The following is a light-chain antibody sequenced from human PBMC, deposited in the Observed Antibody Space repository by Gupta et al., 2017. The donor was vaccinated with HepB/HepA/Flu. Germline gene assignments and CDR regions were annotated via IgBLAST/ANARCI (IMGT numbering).Light chain of an antibody. CDR1: QTISRY. CDR3: QQSYSFRRT. Sequence: DIQMTQSPSSLSASVGDRVTITCRASQTISRYLNWYQQEPGKAPKLLIYAASTLHSGVPSRFSGSASGTDFTLTISSLQPEDFVTYYCQQSYSFRRTFGQGTKVEI. J-gene: IGKJ1*01. CDR2: AAS. V-gene: IGKV1-39*01.